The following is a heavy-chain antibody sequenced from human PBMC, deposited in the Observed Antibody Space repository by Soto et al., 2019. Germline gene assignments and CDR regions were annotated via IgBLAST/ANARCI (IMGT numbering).Heavy chain of an antibody. Sequence: LRLSSAASGFTFSTYAMNWVRQAPGKGLEWVSGISGSGDSTYYADSVKGRFTVSRDNSKNTLYLQMNSLRAEDTAVFYCAKERSSGWSFDYWGQGTLVTVSS. CDR2: ISGSGDST. V-gene: IGHV3-23*01. CDR1: GFTFSTYA. D-gene: IGHD6-19*01. CDR3: AKERSSGWSFDY. J-gene: IGHJ4*02.